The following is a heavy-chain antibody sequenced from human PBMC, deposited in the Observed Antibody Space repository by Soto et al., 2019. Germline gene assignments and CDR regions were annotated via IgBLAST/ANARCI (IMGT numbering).Heavy chain of an antibody. V-gene: IGHV3-33*01. J-gene: IGHJ6*02. CDR3: ASYYGSGSYYYYYGMDV. D-gene: IGHD3-10*01. Sequence: LRLSCAASGFTFSSYGMHWVRQAPGKGLEWVAVIWDEGSNKYYADSVKGRFTISRDNSKNTLYLQMNSLRAEDTAVYYCASYYGSGSYYYYYGMDVWGQGTTVTVSS. CDR2: IWDEGSNK. CDR1: GFTFSSYG.